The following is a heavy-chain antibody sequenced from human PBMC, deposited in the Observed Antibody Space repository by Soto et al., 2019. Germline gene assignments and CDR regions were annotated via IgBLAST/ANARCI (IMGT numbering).Heavy chain of an antibody. V-gene: IGHV1-69*01. CDR1: GGTFSSYA. Sequence: CKASGGTFSSYAISWVRQAPGQGLEWMGGIIPIFGTANHAQKFQGRVTITADESTSTAYMELSSLRSEDTAVYYCARATSIAGHYYGMDVWGQGTTVTVSS. CDR2: IIPIFGTA. J-gene: IGHJ6*02. CDR3: ARATSIAGHYYGMDV. D-gene: IGHD6-13*01.